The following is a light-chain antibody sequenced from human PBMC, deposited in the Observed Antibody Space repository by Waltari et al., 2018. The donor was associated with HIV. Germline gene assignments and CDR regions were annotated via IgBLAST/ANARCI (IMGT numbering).Light chain of an antibody. V-gene: IGLV3-1*01. CDR3: QAWDSSTACVI. CDR1: TLGDKY. CDR2: QDT. J-gene: IGLJ2*01. Sequence: SYELTQPPSVSVSPGQTASITCSGDTLGDKYVSWYQEKPGQSPVLVIYQDTKRPSGIPERFSGSNPGNTATLTISGTQAMDEADYYCQAWDSSTACVIFGGGTKLTVL.